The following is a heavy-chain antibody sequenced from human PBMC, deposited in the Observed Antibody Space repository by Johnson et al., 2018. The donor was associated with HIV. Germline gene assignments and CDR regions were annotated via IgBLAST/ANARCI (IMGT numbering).Heavy chain of an antibody. D-gene: IGHD3-10*01. Sequence: QMLLVESGGGLVQPGGSLRLSCAASGITFSDYYMSWIRQAPGKGLEWVSHISSSGNTIYYADSVKGRVTISRDNAKKSLYLQMNSLRAEDTAVYYCARDKGRGAFDIWGQGTMVTVSS. CDR1: GITFSDYY. CDR2: ISSSGNTI. V-gene: IGHV3-11*04. CDR3: ARDKGRGAFDI. J-gene: IGHJ3*02.